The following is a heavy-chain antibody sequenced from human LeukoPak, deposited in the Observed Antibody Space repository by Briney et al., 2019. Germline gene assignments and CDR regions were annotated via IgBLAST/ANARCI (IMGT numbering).Heavy chain of an antibody. CDR2: INPSGGST. CDR3: ARAPSGWNFDC. Sequence: ASVKVSCKASGYTFTNYYMHWVRQAPGQGLEWMGIINPSGGSTSYAQNFQGRLTLTRDTSASTVSMELSSLRAEDTAVYYCARAPSGWNFDCWGQGTLVTVSS. J-gene: IGHJ4*02. D-gene: IGHD6-19*01. V-gene: IGHV1-46*01. CDR1: GYTFTNYY.